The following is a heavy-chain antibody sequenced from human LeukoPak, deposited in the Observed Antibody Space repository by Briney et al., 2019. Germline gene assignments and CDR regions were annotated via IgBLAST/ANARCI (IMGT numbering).Heavy chain of an antibody. J-gene: IGHJ4*02. CDR2: INHSGST. CDR1: GGSFSGYY. Sequence: SETLSLTCAVYGGSFSGYYWSWIRQSPGKGLEWIGEINHSGSTNYNPSLKSRVTISVDTSKNQFSLKLSSVTAADTAVYYCARTILDYGDPSHADYWGQGTLVTVSS. V-gene: IGHV4-34*01. D-gene: IGHD4-17*01. CDR3: ARTILDYGDPSHADY.